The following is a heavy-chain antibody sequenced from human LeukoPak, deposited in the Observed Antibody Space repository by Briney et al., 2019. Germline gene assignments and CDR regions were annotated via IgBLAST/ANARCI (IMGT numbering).Heavy chain of an antibody. Sequence: GGSLRLSCAASGFTFSSYTMNWVRQAPGKGLEWVSSIISNGSYIYYADSVKGRFTISRDNSKNTLFLQMSSLTAEDTAVYYCARWSCDHWGQGTLVTVSS. CDR3: ARWSCDH. V-gene: IGHV3-21*01. CDR2: IISNGSYI. J-gene: IGHJ5*02. CDR1: GFTFSSYT.